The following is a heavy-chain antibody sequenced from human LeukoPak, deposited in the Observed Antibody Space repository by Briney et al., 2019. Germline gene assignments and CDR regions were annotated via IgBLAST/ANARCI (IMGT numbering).Heavy chain of an antibody. CDR1: GFSFNTHS. J-gene: IGHJ4*02. D-gene: IGHD3-22*01. CDR3: ARGGIPHYSDNTGYFFGQF. V-gene: IGHV3-48*04. CDR2: ISISGSSR. Sequence: PGGSLRRSCAASGFSFNTHSMTWVRLAPGKGLEWLSFISISGSSRHYADSVKGRFTISRDNAENSVYLQMNSLRTEDTAVYYCARGGIPHYSDNTGYFFGQFWGQGTRVTVSS.